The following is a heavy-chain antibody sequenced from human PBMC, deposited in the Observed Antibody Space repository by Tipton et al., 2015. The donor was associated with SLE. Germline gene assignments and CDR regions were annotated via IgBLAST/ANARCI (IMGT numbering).Heavy chain of an antibody. CDR1: GYTFTNYG. CDR3: ARGILGPTDFDY. CDR2: ISTYNVNT. D-gene: IGHD1-26*01. J-gene: IGHJ4*02. V-gene: IGHV1-18*01. Sequence: QLVQSGAEVKKPGASVKVSCKASGYTFTNYGITWVRQAPGQGLEWMGWISTYNVNTNYVQKFQGRVTMTIDTSTSTAYMDLRSLRSDDTAVYYCARGILGPTDFDYWGQGTLVTVSS.